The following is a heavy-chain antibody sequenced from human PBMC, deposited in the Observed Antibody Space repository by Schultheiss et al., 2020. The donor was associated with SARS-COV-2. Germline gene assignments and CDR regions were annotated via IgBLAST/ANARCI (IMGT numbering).Heavy chain of an antibody. CDR1: GFTFSDYY. D-gene: IGHD2-2*02. J-gene: IGHJ6*02. V-gene: IGHV3-11*01. CDR3: AREEDCSSTSCYKDYYYGMDV. Sequence: GEALKISCAASGFTFSDYYMSWIRQAPGKGLEWVSYISSSGSTIYYADSVKGRFTISRDNAKNSLYLQMNSLRAEDTAVYYCAREEDCSSTSCYKDYYYGMDVWGQGTTVTVSS. CDR2: ISSSGSTI.